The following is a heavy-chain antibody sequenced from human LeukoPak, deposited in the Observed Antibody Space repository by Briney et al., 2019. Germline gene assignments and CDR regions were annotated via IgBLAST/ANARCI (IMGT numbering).Heavy chain of an antibody. Sequence: KPGGSLRLSCAASGFTFSSYSMNWVRQAPGKGLEWVSSISSSSSSYIYYADSVKGRFTISRDNAKNSLYLQMNSLRAEDTAVYYCASPKRLYGDYIFDYWRQGTLVTVSS. CDR2: ISSSSSSYI. D-gene: IGHD4-17*01. CDR1: GFTFSSYS. CDR3: ASPKRLYGDYIFDY. J-gene: IGHJ4*02. V-gene: IGHV3-21*01.